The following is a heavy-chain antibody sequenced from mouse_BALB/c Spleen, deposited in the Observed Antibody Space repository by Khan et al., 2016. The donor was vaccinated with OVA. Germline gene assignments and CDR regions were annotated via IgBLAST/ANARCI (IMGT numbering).Heavy chain of an antibody. CDR3: ARLAYYYNSEGFAY. V-gene: IGHV5-6*01. D-gene: IGHD1-1*01. J-gene: IGHJ3*01. CDR1: GFTFSTYG. Sequence: EVELVESGGDLVKPGGSLKLSCAASGFTFSTYGMSWVRQTPDMRLEWVATISSGGHYTYYPDSVKGRFTFTRDNAKNTQYLQMSSLKSEDTAIYYCARLAYYYNSEGFAYWGQGTLVTVSA. CDR2: ISSGGHYT.